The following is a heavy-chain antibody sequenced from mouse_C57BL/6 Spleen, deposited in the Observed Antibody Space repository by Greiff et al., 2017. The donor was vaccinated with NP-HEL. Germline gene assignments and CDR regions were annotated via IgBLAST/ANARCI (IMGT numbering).Heavy chain of an antibody. V-gene: IGHV3-6*01. CDR1: GYSITSGYY. CDR3: ARVAYDGYYFDY. J-gene: IGHJ2*01. D-gene: IGHD2-3*01. CDR2: ISYDGSN. Sequence: EVKLQESGPGLVKPSQSLSLTCSVTGYSITSGYYWNWIRQFPGNKLEWMGYISYDGSNNYNPSLKNRISITRDTSKNQFFLKLNSVTTEDTATYYCARVAYDGYYFDYWGQGTTLTVSS.